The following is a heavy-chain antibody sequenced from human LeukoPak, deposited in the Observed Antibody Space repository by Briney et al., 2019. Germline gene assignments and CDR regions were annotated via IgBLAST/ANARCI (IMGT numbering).Heavy chain of an antibody. CDR1: GYSISSGYY. D-gene: IGHD3-10*01. Sequence: PSETLSLTCAVSGYSISSGYYWGWTRQPPGKGLEWIGSIYHSGSTYYNPSLKSRVTISVDTSKNQFPLKLSSVTAADTAVYYCARDKYYYGSGSYRYYYGMDVWGKGTTVTVSS. CDR3: ARDKYYYGSGSYRYYYGMDV. J-gene: IGHJ6*04. V-gene: IGHV4-38-2*02. CDR2: IYHSGST.